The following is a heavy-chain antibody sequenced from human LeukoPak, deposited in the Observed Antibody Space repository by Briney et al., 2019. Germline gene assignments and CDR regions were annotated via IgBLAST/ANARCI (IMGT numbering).Heavy chain of an antibody. V-gene: IGHV3-23*01. J-gene: IGHJ3*02. CDR2: ISGSGGTT. Sequence: GGPLRLSCVASGFTFSSYAMGWVRQAPGKGLECVSDISGSGGTTNYADSVKGRFTISRDNSKNTLYLQMNSLRAGDTAVYYCAKVLSRYYGSGSDVFDIWGQGTMVTVSS. D-gene: IGHD3-10*01. CDR1: GFTFSSYA. CDR3: AKVLSRYYGSGSDVFDI.